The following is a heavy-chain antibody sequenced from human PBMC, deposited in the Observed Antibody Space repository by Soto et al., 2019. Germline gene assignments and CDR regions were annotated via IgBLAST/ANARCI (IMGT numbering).Heavy chain of an antibody. D-gene: IGHD1-26*01. Sequence: ASVKVSCKAPGYTFTGYYMHWVRQAPGQGLEWMGWINPNSGGTNYAQKFQGRVTMTRDTSISTAYMELSRLRSDDTAVYYCAGLPSGSYSTFDYWGQGTLVTVSS. CDR3: AGLPSGSYSTFDY. J-gene: IGHJ4*02. CDR2: INPNSGGT. V-gene: IGHV1-2*02. CDR1: GYTFTGYY.